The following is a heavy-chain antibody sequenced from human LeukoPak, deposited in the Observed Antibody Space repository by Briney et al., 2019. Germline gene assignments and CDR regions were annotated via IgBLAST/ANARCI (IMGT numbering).Heavy chain of an antibody. V-gene: IGHV3-30*02. J-gene: IGHJ4*02. CDR3: ARLTGKHFDY. Sequence: GGSLRLSCAASGFTISNYGMHWVRQGPGKGLEWVAFIRSDGRNEYYADCVKGRFTMSRDNSKGTLYLQMNSLRAEDTAVYYCARLTGKHFDYWGQGTLVTVSS. CDR1: GFTISNYG. D-gene: IGHD1-14*01. CDR2: IRSDGRNE.